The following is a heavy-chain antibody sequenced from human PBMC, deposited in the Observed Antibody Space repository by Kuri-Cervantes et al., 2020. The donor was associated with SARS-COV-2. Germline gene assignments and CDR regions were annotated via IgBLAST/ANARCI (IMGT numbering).Heavy chain of an antibody. V-gene: IGHV3-74*01. CDR1: GFTFSGHW. Sequence: GESLKISCAASGFTFSGHWIHWVRQAPGKGLVWVSRINPAWSYTNNADSVKGQFALSRDNAKNMLFLQMNSLRAEDTAVYYCAKVKAIVVFHNAFDIWGQGTMVTVSS. J-gene: IGHJ3*02. CDR2: INPAWSYT. CDR3: AKVKAIVVFHNAFDI. D-gene: IGHD3-22*01.